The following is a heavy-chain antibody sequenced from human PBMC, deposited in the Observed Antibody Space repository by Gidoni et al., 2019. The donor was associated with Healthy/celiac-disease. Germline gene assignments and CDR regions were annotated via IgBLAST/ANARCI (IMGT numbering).Heavy chain of an antibody. D-gene: IGHD3-10*01. CDR3: ARGSPSITMVRGVIRY. V-gene: IGHV4-34*01. CDR2: INHSGST. Sequence: QVQLQQWGAGLLKPSETLSLTCAVYGGSFSGYYWSGIRQPPGKGLEWIGEINHSGSTNYNPSLKSRVTISVDTSKNQFSLKLSSVTAADTAVYYCARGSPSITMVRGVIRYWGQGTLVTVSS. CDR1: GGSFSGYY. J-gene: IGHJ4*02.